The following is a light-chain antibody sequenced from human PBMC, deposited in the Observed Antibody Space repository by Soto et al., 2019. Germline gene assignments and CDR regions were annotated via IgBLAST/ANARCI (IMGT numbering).Light chain of an antibody. CDR1: SGHSSYA. J-gene: IGLJ2*01. CDR3: QTWGTGNVV. Sequence: QSVLTQSPSASASLGASVKLTCTLSSGHSSYAIAWHQQQPEKGPRYLMKLNSDGSHSKGDGIPDRFSGSSSGAERYLTISSIQSEDEADYYFQTWGTGNVVFGGGTKLTVL. CDR2: LNSDGSH. V-gene: IGLV4-69*01.